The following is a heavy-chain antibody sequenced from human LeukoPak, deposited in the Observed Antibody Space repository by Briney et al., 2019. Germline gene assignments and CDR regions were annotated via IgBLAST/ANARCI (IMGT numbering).Heavy chain of an antibody. Sequence: SETLSLTCTVSGGSISSYYWSWLRQPAGQGLEWIGRIYTSGSTNYNPSLKSRVTMSVDTSKNQFSLKLSSVTAADTAVYYYARIRYCSSTGCYAGVHWFDPWGQGTLVTVSS. CDR3: ARIRYCSSTGCYAGVHWFDP. V-gene: IGHV4-4*07. D-gene: IGHD2-2*01. J-gene: IGHJ5*02. CDR1: GGSISSYY. CDR2: IYTSGST.